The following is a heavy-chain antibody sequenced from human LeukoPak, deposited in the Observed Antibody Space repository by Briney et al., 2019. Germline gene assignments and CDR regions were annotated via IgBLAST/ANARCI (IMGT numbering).Heavy chain of an antibody. J-gene: IGHJ5*02. D-gene: IGHD2-2*01. V-gene: IGHV3-33*06. CDR2: IWYDGSNK. CDR3: AKDPRSYCSSTSCPPWFDP. CDR1: GFTFSSYG. Sequence: GGSLRLSCAASGFTFSSYGMHWARQAPGKGLEWVAVIWYDGSNKYYADSVKGRFTISRDNSKNTLYLQMNSLRAEDTAVYYCAKDPRSYCSSTSCPPWFDPWGQGTLVTVSS.